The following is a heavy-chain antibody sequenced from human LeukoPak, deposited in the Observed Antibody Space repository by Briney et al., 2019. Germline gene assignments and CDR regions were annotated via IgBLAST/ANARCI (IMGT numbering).Heavy chain of an antibody. V-gene: IGHV3-7*01. D-gene: IGHD5-12*01. J-gene: IGHJ4*02. CDR2: IKQDGSEK. CDR1: GFTFSSYW. Sequence: GGSLRLSCAASGFTFSSYWMSWVRQAPGKGLEWVANIKQDGSEKYYVDSVKGRFTISRDNSKNTLYLQMNSLRAEDTAVYYCAKASLYSGYDTGDYWGQGTLVTVSS. CDR3: AKASLYSGYDTGDY.